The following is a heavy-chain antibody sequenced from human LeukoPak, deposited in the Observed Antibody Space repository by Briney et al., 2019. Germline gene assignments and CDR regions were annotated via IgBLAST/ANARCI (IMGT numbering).Heavy chain of an antibody. D-gene: IGHD1-1*01. CDR2: VNPNTGGT. CDR1: GYTFTDYY. V-gene: IGHV1-2*02. Sequence: ASVKVSCKASGYTFTDYYIHWVRQAPGQGLEWMGWVNPNTGGTSFAQRFQDRVAMTTDTSISTAYMELSKLGSDDTAVYYCAREARRMEFDYWGQGTLVTVSS. CDR3: AREARRMEFDY. J-gene: IGHJ4*02.